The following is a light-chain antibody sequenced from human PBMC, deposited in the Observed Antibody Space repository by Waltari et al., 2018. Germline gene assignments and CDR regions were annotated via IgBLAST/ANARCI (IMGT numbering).Light chain of an antibody. Sequence: EIVLTQSPAILSLSPGERAPLSCRPSQGVTKYLSWYQLKPGQAPRLLIYDASNRATGIPTRFSGSGSGTDFTLTISSLEPDDFAVYFCHLRSNWRYTFGQGTKLEIK. CDR1: QGVTKY. CDR3: HLRSNWRYT. J-gene: IGKJ2*01. V-gene: IGKV3-11*01. CDR2: DAS.